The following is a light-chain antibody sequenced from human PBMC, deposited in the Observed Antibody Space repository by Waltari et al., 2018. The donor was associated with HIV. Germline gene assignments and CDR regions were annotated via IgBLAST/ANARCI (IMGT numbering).Light chain of an antibody. J-gene: IGLJ3*02. Sequence: QSVLTQPLSASGTPGQRVTISCSGSSSHIGDFSVSWYQHLPGAAPKLLIYENNRRPSVVPDRFSGSRAGTSASLDSSGLRSEEEAVYSCAFWDESLRGGVFGGGTKLTVL. CDR2: ENN. V-gene: IGLV1-47*01. CDR3: AFWDESLRGGV. CDR1: SSHIGDFS.